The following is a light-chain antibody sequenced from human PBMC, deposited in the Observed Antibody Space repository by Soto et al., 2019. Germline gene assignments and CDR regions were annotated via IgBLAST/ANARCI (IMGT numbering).Light chain of an antibody. V-gene: IGKV3-11*01. CDR3: QQRSSWPPWT. Sequence: IVLTQSPATLSLSPGERATLACRASQSVRNYLAWYQQKPGQAPRLLIYDATNRATGIPARFSGSGSGTDFTLTISSLEPEDFAVYYCQQRSSWPPWTFGQGNKVEIK. CDR2: DAT. CDR1: QSVRNY. J-gene: IGKJ1*01.